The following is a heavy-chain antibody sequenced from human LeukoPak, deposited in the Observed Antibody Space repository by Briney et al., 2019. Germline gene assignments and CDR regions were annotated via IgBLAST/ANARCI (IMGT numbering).Heavy chain of an antibody. CDR1: GLTFSSYG. J-gene: IGHJ4*02. Sequence: PGGSLRLSSAASGLTFSSYGMSWVRQAPGKGLEWVSAITGSGGSTFYADSVKGRFTISRDNSKNTLYLQMNSLRAEETAVYYCAKDRVGVILYFDNWGEGTLVTVSS. CDR2: ITGSGGST. CDR3: AKDRVGVILYFDN. D-gene: IGHD1-26*01. V-gene: IGHV3-23*01.